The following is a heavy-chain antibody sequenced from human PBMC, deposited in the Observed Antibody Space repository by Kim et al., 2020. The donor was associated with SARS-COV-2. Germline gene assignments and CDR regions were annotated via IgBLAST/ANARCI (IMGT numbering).Heavy chain of an antibody. D-gene: IGHD2-15*01. J-gene: IGHJ4*02. CDR1: GGSISSSSYY. CDR3: AGHSSPWLVKLYYFDY. CDR2: IYYSGST. Sequence: SETLSLTCTVSGGSISSSSYYWGWIRQPPGKGLEWIGSIYYSGSTYYNPSLKSRVTISVDTSKNQFSLKLSSVTAADTAVYYCAGHSSPWLVKLYYFDYWGQGTLVTVSS. V-gene: IGHV4-39*01.